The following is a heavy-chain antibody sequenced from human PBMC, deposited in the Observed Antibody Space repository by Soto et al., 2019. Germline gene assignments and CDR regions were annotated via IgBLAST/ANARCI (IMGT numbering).Heavy chain of an antibody. CDR1: GGSISSSSYY. D-gene: IGHD2-15*01. V-gene: IGHV4-39*01. Sequence: QLQLQESGPGLVKPSETLSLTCTVSGGSISSSSYYWGWIRQPPGKGLEWIGSIYYSGSTYYNPSLKSRVTISVDTSKNQFSLKLSSVTAADTAVYYCARLACSGSSCYGPGGLGSYNFDYWGQGTLVTVSS. CDR3: ARLACSGSSCYGPGGLGSYNFDY. J-gene: IGHJ4*02. CDR2: IYYSGST.